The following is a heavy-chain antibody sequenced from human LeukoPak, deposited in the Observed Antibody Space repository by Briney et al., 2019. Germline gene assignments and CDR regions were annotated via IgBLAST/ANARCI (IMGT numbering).Heavy chain of an antibody. J-gene: IGHJ6*02. Sequence: EASVKVSCKASGYTFTVYYMHWVRQAPGQGLEWMGWINPNSGGPNYAQNCQGRGTMSRDTSISTASIQLSRVRSDDTALFYCARDLHTTVNTWDYSSGMDVWGPETPVTVSS. CDR1: GYTFTVYY. D-gene: IGHD4-17*01. V-gene: IGHV1-2*02. CDR2: INPNSGGP. CDR3: ARDLHTTVNTWDYSSGMDV.